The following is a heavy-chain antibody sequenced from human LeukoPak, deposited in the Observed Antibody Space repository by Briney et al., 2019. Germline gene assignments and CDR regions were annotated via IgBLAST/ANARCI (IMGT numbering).Heavy chain of an antibody. D-gene: IGHD3-10*01. CDR2: IIPILGIA. Sequence: GASVKVSCKASGGTFSSYAISWVRQAPGQGLEWLGRIIPILGIANYAQKFQGRVTITADKSTSTAYMELSSLRSEDTAVYYCARANRGSMVRGVPRGYWGQGTLVTVSS. V-gene: IGHV1-69*04. CDR3: ARANRGSMVRGVPRGY. J-gene: IGHJ4*02. CDR1: GGTFSSYA.